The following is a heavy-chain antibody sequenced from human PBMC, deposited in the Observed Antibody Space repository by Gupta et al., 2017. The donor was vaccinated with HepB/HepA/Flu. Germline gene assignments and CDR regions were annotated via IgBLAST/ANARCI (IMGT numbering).Heavy chain of an antibody. CDR1: GGSISSGGYY. V-gene: IGHV4-31*03. CDR2: IYYSGST. D-gene: IGHD3-22*01. Sequence: QVQLQESGPGLVKPSQTLSLTCTVSGGSISSGGYYWSWIRQHPGKGLEWIGYIYYSGSTYYNPSLKSRVTISVDTSKNQFSLKLSSVTAADTAVYYCARGFSNNYYDSSGYNQYYYYYYMDVWGKGTTVTVSS. CDR3: ARGFSNNYYDSSGYNQYYYYYYMDV. J-gene: IGHJ6*03.